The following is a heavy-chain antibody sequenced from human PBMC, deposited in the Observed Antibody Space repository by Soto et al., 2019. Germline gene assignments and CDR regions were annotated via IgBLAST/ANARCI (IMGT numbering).Heavy chain of an antibody. CDR1: GGTFSSYT. CDR3: AGAGGGLERIAFDI. J-gene: IGHJ3*02. CDR2: IIPILGIA. Sequence: QVQLVQSGAEVKKPGSSVKVSCKASGGTFSSYTISWVRQAPGQGLEWMGRIIPILGIANYAQKFQGRVTXXAXKXXSTAYMELSRLRSEDTAVYYCAGAGGGLERIAFDIWGQGTMVTVSS. D-gene: IGHD1-1*01. V-gene: IGHV1-69*02.